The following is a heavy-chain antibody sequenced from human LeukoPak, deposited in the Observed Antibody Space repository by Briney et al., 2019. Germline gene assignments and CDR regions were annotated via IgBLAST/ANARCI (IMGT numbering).Heavy chain of an antibody. CDR2: ISGSGGST. CDR1: GFTFSRYG. J-gene: IGHJ4*02. D-gene: IGHD3-22*01. Sequence: GGSLRLSCEASGFTFSRYGMSWVRQAPGKGLEWVSAISGSGGSTYYADSVKGRFTISRDNSRNTLYLQMNSLRAEDTAVYYCAKEIYYDSTGPQYWGQGTLVTVSS. CDR3: AKEIYYDSTGPQY. V-gene: IGHV3-23*01.